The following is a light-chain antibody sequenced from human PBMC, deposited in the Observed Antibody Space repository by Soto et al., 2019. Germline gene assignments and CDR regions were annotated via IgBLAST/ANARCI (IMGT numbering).Light chain of an antibody. CDR3: QQYDNLPSLT. V-gene: IGKV1-33*01. CDR1: HDISNY. Sequence: DFQTTQSPSSLSASVGDRVTITCQASHDISNYLNWYQQKPQKAPKLLIYDASNLEIGVPSRFSGNGSGTDFTFTISSLQPEDFATYYCQQYDNLPSLTFGGGTKVEIK. J-gene: IGKJ4*01. CDR2: DAS.